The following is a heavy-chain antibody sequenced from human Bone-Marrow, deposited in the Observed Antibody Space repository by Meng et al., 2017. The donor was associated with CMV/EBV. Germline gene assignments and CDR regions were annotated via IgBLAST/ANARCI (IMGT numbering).Heavy chain of an antibody. CDR3: ANNFWSGYYDY. J-gene: IGHJ4*02. Sequence: GESLKISCAASGFTFSSYAMSWVRQAPGKGLEWVSAISGSGGSTYYADSVKGRFTISRDNSKNTLYLQMNSLRAEDTAVYYCANNFWSGYYDYWGQGTLVTVSS. D-gene: IGHD3-3*01. V-gene: IGHV3-23*01. CDR1: GFTFSSYA. CDR2: ISGSGGST.